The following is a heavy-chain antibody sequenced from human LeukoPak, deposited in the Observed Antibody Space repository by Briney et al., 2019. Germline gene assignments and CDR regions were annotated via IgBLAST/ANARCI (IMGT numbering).Heavy chain of an antibody. Sequence: GGSLRLSCAASGFPFSTYGIHWLRQAPGKGLEGVAVIWYDGSNKYYADSVKGRFTISRDNSKNTLYLQMNSLRVEDTAIYYCARAVGPYDYWGQGTLVTVSS. CDR2: IWYDGSNK. V-gene: IGHV3-33*01. CDR3: ARAVGPYDY. J-gene: IGHJ4*02. CDR1: GFPFSTYG.